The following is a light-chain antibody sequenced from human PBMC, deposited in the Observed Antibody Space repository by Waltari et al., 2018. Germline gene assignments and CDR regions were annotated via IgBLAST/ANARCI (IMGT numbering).Light chain of an antibody. CDR1: SSDVGRYNY. CDR3: SSDAGTSTRVV. V-gene: IGLV2-14*01. CDR2: AVS. Sequence: QSALTQPASVSGSPGQSITISCTGTSSDVGRYNYLSWYQHHPGKAPKLIIYAVSSRPSGVSSGCGGSKSGTTASMTICGLQAEDEADYYCSSDAGTSTRVVFGGGTKLTVL. J-gene: IGLJ2*01.